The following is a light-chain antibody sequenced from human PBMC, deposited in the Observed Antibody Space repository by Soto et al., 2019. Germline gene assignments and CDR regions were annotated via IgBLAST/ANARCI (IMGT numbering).Light chain of an antibody. V-gene: IGLV2-14*01. J-gene: IGLJ2*01. Sequence: QSALTQPASVSGSPGQSITISCTGTSSDVGGYNFVSWYEQHPGKAPKLIIYEVKGRPSGVSDRFSGSKSGNTASLTISGLQAEDEAEYYCSSYTSSNTLVVFGGGTKLTVL. CDR2: EVK. CDR3: SSYTSSNTLVV. CDR1: SSDVGGYNF.